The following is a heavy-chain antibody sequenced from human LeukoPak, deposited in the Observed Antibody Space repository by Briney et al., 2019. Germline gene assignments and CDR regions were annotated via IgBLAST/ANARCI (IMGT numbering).Heavy chain of an antibody. D-gene: IGHD3/OR15-3a*01. CDR3: AKDWEGSSSDISFDI. Sequence: SETLSLTCTVSGGSISSSSYYWGWIRQPPGKGLEWIGSIYYSGSTYYNPSLKSRVTISVDTSKNQFSLKLSSVTAVDTAVYYCAKDWEGSSSDISFDIWGQGTMVTVSS. J-gene: IGHJ3*02. V-gene: IGHV4-39*07. CDR2: IYYSGST. CDR1: GGSISSSSYY.